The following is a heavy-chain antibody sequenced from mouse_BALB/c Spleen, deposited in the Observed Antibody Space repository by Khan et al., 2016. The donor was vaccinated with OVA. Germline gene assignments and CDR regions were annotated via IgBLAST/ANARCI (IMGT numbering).Heavy chain of an antibody. CDR1: GFTFTTYT. J-gene: IGHJ3*01. Sequence: QVQLKQSGAELARPGASVKMSCTASGFTFTTYTIHWVKQRPGQGLEWIGYIIPSNDYTNYNQKFKDRATLTADKSSSTAYMLPSSLSSEDSAIYYCVREGAYYRSDGWFAYWGEGTLVTVSA. CDR2: IIPSNDYT. D-gene: IGHD2-14*01. CDR3: VREGAYYRSDGWFAY. V-gene: IGHV1-4*01.